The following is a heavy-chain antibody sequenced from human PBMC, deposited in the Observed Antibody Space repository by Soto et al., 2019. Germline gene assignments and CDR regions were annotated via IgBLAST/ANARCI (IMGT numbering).Heavy chain of an antibody. CDR2: ISWNSGTI. CDR1: GFTFDGSA. J-gene: IGHJ4*02. V-gene: IGHV3-9*01. D-gene: IGHD3-3*01. Sequence: EVQLVESGGGLVQPGRSLRLSCAASGFTFDGSAMHWVRQAPGKGLEWVSGISWNSGTIGYAASVRGRVTISRDNAKNSLYVKMNCLSAEDTALYYCAKDSAVWSGCFDYWGQGTMVTVSS. CDR3: AKDSAVWSGCFDY.